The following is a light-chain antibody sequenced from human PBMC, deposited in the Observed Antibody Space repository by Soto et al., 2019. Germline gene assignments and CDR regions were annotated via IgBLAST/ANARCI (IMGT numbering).Light chain of an antibody. CDR3: SSYRGVNNVRL. J-gene: IGLJ2*01. V-gene: IGLV2-14*01. CDR2: DVS. CDR1: IGTYDS. Sequence: QSALNQPASVSGSLGQSITISCAGTIGTYDSVSWYQQYPGRAPKVIIHDVSSRPSGVSFRFSGAKSCNTASLTFSELQAEDEADYYCSSYRGVNNVRLCGGGTKLNVL.